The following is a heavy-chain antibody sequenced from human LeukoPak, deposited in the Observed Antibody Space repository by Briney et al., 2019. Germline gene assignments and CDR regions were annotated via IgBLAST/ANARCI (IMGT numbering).Heavy chain of an antibody. J-gene: IGHJ1*01. V-gene: IGHV1-69*13. Sequence: SVKDSCKASGGTFSSYAISWVRQAPGQGLEWMGGIIPIFGTADYAQKFQGRVTITADESTSTAYMELSSLRSEDTAVYYCARDPIRYSSSSGGDFQHWGQGTLVTVSS. CDR3: ARDPIRYSSSSGGDFQH. CDR2: IIPIFGTA. D-gene: IGHD6-6*01. CDR1: GGTFSSYA.